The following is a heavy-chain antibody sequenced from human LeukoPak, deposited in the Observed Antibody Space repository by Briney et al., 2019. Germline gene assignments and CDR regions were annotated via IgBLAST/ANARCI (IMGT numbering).Heavy chain of an antibody. D-gene: IGHD2-2*01. CDR1: GFTFNSYA. V-gene: IGHV3-23*01. J-gene: IGHJ5*02. Sequence: GGSLRLSCAASGFTFNSYAMTWVLQAPGKGLEWVSGISGSGGSTYYADSVKGRFTISRDNSKNTLYLQMNSLRAEDTAVYYCARDMEAAYCSSTSCLDWFDPWGQGTLVTVSS. CDR2: ISGSGGST. CDR3: ARDMEAAYCSSTSCLDWFDP.